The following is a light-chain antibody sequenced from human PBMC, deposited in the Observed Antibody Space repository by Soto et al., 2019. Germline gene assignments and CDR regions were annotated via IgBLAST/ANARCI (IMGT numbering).Light chain of an antibody. CDR2: GAS. J-gene: IGKJ2*01. CDR3: KQYNDWPQT. V-gene: IGKV3-15*01. Sequence: EIVMTQSPATLSLSPGVRATLSCRARQNVNYNLAWFQQRPGRAPRLLISGASDRATGFPARFRGSGSGTEFTLSIFGLQSEDFAIYYCKQYNDWPQTFGQGTKLEIK. CDR1: QNVNYN.